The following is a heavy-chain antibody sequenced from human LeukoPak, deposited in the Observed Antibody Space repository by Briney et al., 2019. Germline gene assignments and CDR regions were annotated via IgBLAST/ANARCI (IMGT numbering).Heavy chain of an antibody. CDR3: AREIRPGNYYYYMDV. CDR2: IYYSGST. V-gene: IGHV4-39*02. CDR1: GGSISSSSYY. Sequence: SETLSLTCTVSGGSISSSSYYWVGIRQPPGKGLEWIGSIYYSGSTYYNPSLKSRVTISVDMSKNQFSLKLSSVTAADTAVYYCAREIRPGNYYYYMDVWGKGTTVTISS. D-gene: IGHD1-14*01. J-gene: IGHJ6*03.